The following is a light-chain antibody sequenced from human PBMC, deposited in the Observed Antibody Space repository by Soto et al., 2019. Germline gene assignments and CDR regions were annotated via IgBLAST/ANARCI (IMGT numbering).Light chain of an antibody. CDR3: CSYAGSYTFC. CDR1: SSDVGGYNY. J-gene: IGLJ1*01. CDR2: DVS. V-gene: IGLV2-11*01. Sequence: QSVLTQPRSVSGSPGQSVTISCTGTSSDVGGYNYVSWYQQHPGKAPKLMIYDVSKRPSGVPDRFSGSKSGNTASLTISGLQAEDEAEYYCCSYAGSYTFCFGPGTKVTVL.